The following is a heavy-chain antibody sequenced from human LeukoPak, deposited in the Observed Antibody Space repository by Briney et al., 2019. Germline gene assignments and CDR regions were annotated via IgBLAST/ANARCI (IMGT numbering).Heavy chain of an antibody. CDR1: GFTFRNYW. J-gene: IGHJ4*02. Sequence: GGSLRLSCVASGFTFRNYWMAWVRQAPGKGLEWVAVIWYDGSNKYYADSVKGRFTISRDNSKNTLYLQMNSLRAEDTAVYYCAKTRYSSSSSGAVGYWGQGTLVTVSS. D-gene: IGHD6-6*01. V-gene: IGHV3-33*06. CDR2: IWYDGSNK. CDR3: AKTRYSSSSSGAVGY.